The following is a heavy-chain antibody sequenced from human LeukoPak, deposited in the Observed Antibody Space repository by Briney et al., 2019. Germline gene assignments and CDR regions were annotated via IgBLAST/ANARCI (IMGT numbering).Heavy chain of an antibody. CDR3: ARGGYDFSSGHYPDN. J-gene: IGHJ4*02. V-gene: IGHV1-46*01. CDR1: GGTFSSYA. Sequence: GASVKVSCKASGGTFSSYAISWVRQAPGQGLEWMGVINPSAGSTSYAQKFQDRVTMTRDTSTSTVYLHLSSLRSEDTAVYYCARGGYDFSSGHYPDNWGQGTLVTVSS. D-gene: IGHD3-3*01. CDR2: INPSAGST.